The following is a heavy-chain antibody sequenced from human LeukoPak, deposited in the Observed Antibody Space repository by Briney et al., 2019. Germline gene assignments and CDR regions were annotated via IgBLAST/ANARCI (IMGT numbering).Heavy chain of an antibody. V-gene: IGHV4-59*01. Sequence: SETLSLTCTVSGDSISPFYWSCIRQSPGRARVGIGYVYYSGSSNYNPSLKSRVTISVDTSKNHFSLKLTSVTAADTAVYYCARYGSAWAFDYWDQGALVTVSS. D-gene: IGHD1-26*01. CDR3: ARYGSAWAFDY. CDR1: GDSISPFY. J-gene: IGHJ4*02. CDR2: VYYSGSS.